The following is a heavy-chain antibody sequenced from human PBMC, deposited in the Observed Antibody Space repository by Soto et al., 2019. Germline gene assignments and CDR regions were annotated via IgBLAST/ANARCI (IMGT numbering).Heavy chain of an antibody. CDR2: ISYEGSTT. CDR1: GFTFSTYA. J-gene: IGHJ2*01. Sequence: QVQLVQSGAEVKKPGASVKVSCKASGFTFSTYAMHWVRQSPGTGLEWLAVISYEGSTTHYLDSVKGRFTISRDNSKNTLDLQMNSLRADDTAVYYCARGYYDLLTGFSYWYFDLWGRGTLVTVSS. CDR3: ARGYYDLLTGFSYWYFDL. V-gene: IGHV3-30-3*01. D-gene: IGHD3-9*01.